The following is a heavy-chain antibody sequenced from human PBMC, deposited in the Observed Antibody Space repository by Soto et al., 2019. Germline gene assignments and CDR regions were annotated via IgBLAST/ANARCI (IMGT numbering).Heavy chain of an antibody. CDR2: ISSSGNTK. J-gene: IGHJ6*02. CDR1: GFTFSDYY. CDR3: AREIILVYGMAV. D-gene: IGHD2-8*02. V-gene: IGHV3-11*01. Sequence: PGGSLRLSCATSGFTFSDYYMSWIRQAPGKGLEWVSYISSSGNTKYYADSVKGRFTISRDNAKNSLYLQMNSLSAEDTAVYYCAREIILVYGMAVWGQGTTVTVSS.